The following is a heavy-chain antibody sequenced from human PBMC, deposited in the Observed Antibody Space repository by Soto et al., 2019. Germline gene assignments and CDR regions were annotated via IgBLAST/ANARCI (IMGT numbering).Heavy chain of an antibody. CDR2: ISGSGTSN. Sequence: PGPSWRLPCIGSELNSSNLTLSVYCQPPGKGLDWCSAISGSGTSNYDADSVKGRFSISRDNSKNTLYLQMNSLRAEDTAVYYCVNDYKSGRGSYCAYWGQGTLV. CDR1: ELNSSNLT. CDR3: VNDYKSGRGSYCAY. D-gene: IGHD6-19*01. V-gene: IGHV3-23*01. J-gene: IGHJ4*02.